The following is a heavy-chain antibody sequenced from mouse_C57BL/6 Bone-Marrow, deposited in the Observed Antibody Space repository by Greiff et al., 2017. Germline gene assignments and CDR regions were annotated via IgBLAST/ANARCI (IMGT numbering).Heavy chain of an antibody. J-gene: IGHJ3*01. CDR3: ARPVRQLRFAY. CDR2: ISSGGSYS. CDR1: GFTFSSYG. D-gene: IGHD3-2*01. Sequence: EVMLVESGGDLVKPGGSLKLSCAASGFTFSSYGMSWVRQTPDKRLEWVATISSGGSYSYYPDSVKGRFTISSDNAKNTLYLQMSSLKSEDTAMYYCARPVRQLRFAYWGQGTLVTVSA. V-gene: IGHV5-6*02.